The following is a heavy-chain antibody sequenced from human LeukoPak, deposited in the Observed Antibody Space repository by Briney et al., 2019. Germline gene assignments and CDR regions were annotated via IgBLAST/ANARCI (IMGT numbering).Heavy chain of an antibody. D-gene: IGHD3-10*01. V-gene: IGHV7-4-1*02. J-gene: IGHJ5*02. CDR1: GYTFTSYA. CDR2: INTNTGNP. Sequence: ASVKVSCKASGYTFTSYAMNWVRQAPGQGLEWMGWINTNTGNPTYAQGFTGRFVFSLDTSVSTAYLQISSLKAEDTAVYYCARSITMVRGVEVDWFDPWGQGTLVTVSS. CDR3: ARSITMVRGVEVDWFDP.